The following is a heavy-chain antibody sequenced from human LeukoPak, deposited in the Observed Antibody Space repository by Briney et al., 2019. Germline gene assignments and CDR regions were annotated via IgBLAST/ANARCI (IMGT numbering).Heavy chain of an antibody. D-gene: IGHD4-23*01. CDR1: GGSISSGSYY. J-gene: IGHJ5*02. CDR3: ASGYGGNINWFDP. V-gene: IGHV4-61*02. Sequence: SETLSLTCTVSGGSISSGSYYWRWLRQPAGKGLEWIGRIYTSGSTNYNPSLKSRVTISVDTSKNQFSLKLSSVTAADTAVYYCASGYGGNINWFDPWGQGTLVTVSS. CDR2: IYTSGST.